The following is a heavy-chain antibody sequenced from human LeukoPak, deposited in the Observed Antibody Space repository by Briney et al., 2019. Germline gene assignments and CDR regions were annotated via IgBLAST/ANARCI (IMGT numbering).Heavy chain of an antibody. CDR2: ISGSGGST. J-gene: IGHJ4*02. Sequence: GGSLRLSCAASGFTFSSYAMSWVRQAPGKGLEWVSTISGSGGSTYYADSVKGRFTVSRDNSKTTLSLQMNSPRAEDTAVYYCASSGIVGAPYYFDYWGQGTLVTVSS. D-gene: IGHD1-26*01. CDR1: GFTFSSYA. CDR3: ASSGIVGAPYYFDY. V-gene: IGHV3-23*01.